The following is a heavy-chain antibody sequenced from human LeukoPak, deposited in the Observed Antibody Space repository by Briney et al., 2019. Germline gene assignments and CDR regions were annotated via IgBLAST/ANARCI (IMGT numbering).Heavy chain of an antibody. V-gene: IGHV1-69*05. J-gene: IGHJ1*01. CDR1: GGTFSSYA. CDR3: ARGRPGELLWLYFQH. Sequence: SVKVSCKASGGTFSSYAISWVRQAPGQGLEWMGGIIPTFGTANYAQKFQGRVTITTDESTSTAYMELSSLRSEDTAVYYCARGRPGELLWLYFQHWGQGTLVTVSS. CDR2: IIPTFGTA. D-gene: IGHD3-10*01.